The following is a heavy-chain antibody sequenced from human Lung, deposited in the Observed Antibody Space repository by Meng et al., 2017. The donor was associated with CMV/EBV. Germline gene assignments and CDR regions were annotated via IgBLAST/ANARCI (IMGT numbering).Heavy chain of an antibody. J-gene: IGHJ4*02. Sequence: GGSLRLSCAASGFRFDDCGMHWVRQTPGKGLEWVAFIRHDGTNKFYGDSVKGRFTISRDNSKNTVYLQMNSLRPEETAVYYCAKDLLLFGGPNAYFDQWGQGTLVTVSS. CDR3: AKDLLLFGGPNAYFDQ. CDR1: GFRFDDCG. CDR2: IRHDGTNK. V-gene: IGHV3-30*02. D-gene: IGHD3-16*01.